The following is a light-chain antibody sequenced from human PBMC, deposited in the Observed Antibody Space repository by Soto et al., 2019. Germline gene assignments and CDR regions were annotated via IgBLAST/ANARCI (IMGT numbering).Light chain of an antibody. CDR1: QSVSSSY. Sequence: EMVFTQSPGTMSLSPGDRATLSCRASQSVSSSYLAWYQQKPGQGPRLLIYGASTRATGIPGRFSGSGSGTDFTLTISSLEPEDFAFYYCQQRSNWWTFGPGTKVDIK. CDR3: QQRSNWWT. V-gene: IGKV3D-20*02. J-gene: IGKJ1*01. CDR2: GAS.